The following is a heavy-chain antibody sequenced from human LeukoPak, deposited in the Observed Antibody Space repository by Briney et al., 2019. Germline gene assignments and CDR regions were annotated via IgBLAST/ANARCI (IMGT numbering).Heavy chain of an antibody. CDR2: ISSSSSYT. CDR1: GFTFSDYY. CDR3: ARTLYSGYDYFDY. D-gene: IGHD5-12*01. J-gene: IGHJ4*02. V-gene: IGHV3-11*03. Sequence: GGSLRLSCAASGFTFSDYYMSWIRQAPGKGLEWVSYISSSSSYTNYADSVKGRFTISRDNAKNSLYLQMNSLRAEDTAVYYCARTLYSGYDYFDYWGQGTLVTVSS.